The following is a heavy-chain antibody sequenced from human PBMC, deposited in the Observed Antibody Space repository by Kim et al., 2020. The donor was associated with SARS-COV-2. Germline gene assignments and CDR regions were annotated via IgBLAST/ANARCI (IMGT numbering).Heavy chain of an antibody. CDR3: ARAEFSYARCFNY. CDR2: ISSYGSYI. CDR1: GFTFSSYN. V-gene: IGHV3-33*08. Sequence: GGSLRLSCAASGFTFSSYNMNWVRQAPGKGLEWVAVISSYGSYIYYADSVKGRFTISRDNTKNTLYLQMNSLRAEDTAVYYCARAEFSYARCFNYWGQRT. D-gene: IGHD1-26*01. J-gene: IGHJ4*02.